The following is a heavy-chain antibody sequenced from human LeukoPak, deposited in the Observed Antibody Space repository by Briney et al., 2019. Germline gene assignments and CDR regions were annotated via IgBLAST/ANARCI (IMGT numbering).Heavy chain of an antibody. CDR1: GFTFGSYA. J-gene: IGHJ3*02. D-gene: IGHD3-22*01. V-gene: IGHV3-23*01. Sequence: GGSLRLSCAASGFTFGSYAMSWVRQAPGKGLEWVSAISGSGGSTYNADSVKGRFTISRDNSKNTLYLQMNSLRAEDTAVYYCAKESNYYDSSGYYYDAFDIWGQGTMVTVSS. CDR2: ISGSGGST. CDR3: AKESNYYDSSGYYYDAFDI.